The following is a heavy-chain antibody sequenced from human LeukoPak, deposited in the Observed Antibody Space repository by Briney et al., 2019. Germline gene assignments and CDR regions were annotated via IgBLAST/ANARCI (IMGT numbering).Heavy chain of an antibody. Sequence: GGSLRLSCAASGFTVSSNYMSWVRQAPGKGLEWVSVIYSGGSTYYADSVKGRFAISRDNAKNSLYLQMNSLRAEDTAVYYCARDRYSSSSHLDYWGQGTLVTVSS. CDR1: GFTVSSNY. V-gene: IGHV3-53*01. D-gene: IGHD6-6*01. J-gene: IGHJ4*02. CDR3: ARDRYSSSSHLDY. CDR2: IYSGGST.